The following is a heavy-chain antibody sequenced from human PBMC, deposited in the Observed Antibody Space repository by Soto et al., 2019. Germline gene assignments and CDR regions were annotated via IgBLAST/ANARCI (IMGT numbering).Heavy chain of an antibody. CDR2: IKQDGSEK. V-gene: IGHV3-7*01. CDR3: ARDRYSYYDFWSGSLPYYYYGMDV. D-gene: IGHD3-3*01. Sequence: GGSLRLSCAASGFTFSSYWMSWVRQAPGKGLEWVANIKQDGSEKYYVDSVKGRFTISRDNAKNSLYLQMNGLRAEDTAVYYCARDRYSYYDFWSGSLPYYYYGMDVWGHGTTVTVSS. CDR1: GFTFSSYW. J-gene: IGHJ6*02.